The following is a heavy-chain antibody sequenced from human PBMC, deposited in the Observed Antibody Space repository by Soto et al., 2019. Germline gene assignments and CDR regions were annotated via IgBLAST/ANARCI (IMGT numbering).Heavy chain of an antibody. D-gene: IGHD5-18*01. V-gene: IGHV1-69*13. J-gene: IGHJ6*02. CDR1: GGTFSSYA. CDR2: IIPIFGTA. CDR3: ARGGYGSTPLYYYYGMDV. Sequence: SVKVSCKASGGTFSSYAISWVRQAPGQGLEWMGGIIPIFGTANYAQKFQGRVTITADESTSTAYMELSSLRSEDTAVYYCARGGYGSTPLYYYYGMDVWGQGTTVTVSS.